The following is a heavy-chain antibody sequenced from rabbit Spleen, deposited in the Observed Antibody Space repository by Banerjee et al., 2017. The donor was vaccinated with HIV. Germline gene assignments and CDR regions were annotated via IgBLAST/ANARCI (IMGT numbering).Heavy chain of an antibody. CDR1: GFSFSDRDV. Sequence: QEQLEESGRGLVKPEGSLTLTCKASGFSFSDRDVMCWVRQAPGKGLEWIACINAITGKAVYASWAKGRFTISGTSSTSVTLQMTSLTAADTATYFCARAPSTNGYGAYGYGSNLWGPGTLVTVS. CDR2: INAITGKA. V-gene: IGHV1S45*01. D-gene: IGHD6-1*01. CDR3: ARAPSTNGYGAYGYGSNL. J-gene: IGHJ4*01.